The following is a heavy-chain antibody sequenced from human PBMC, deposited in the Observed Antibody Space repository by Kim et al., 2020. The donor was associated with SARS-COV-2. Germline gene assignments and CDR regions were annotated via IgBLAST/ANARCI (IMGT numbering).Heavy chain of an antibody. V-gene: IGHV4-30-4*01. CDR2: MYDSGKT. CDR3: ARDLGMGWSGESTDAFDV. Sequence: SETLSLTCTVSGGSVSSGNYYWSWIRPPPGKAPDWIGFMYDSGKTLYNPSLKSRVSISVDTSKNQFSLKLQSVTAADTAVYFCARDLGMGWSGESTDAFDVWGQGTMVGVSS. CDR1: GGSVSSGNYY. J-gene: IGHJ3*01. D-gene: IGHD7-27*01.